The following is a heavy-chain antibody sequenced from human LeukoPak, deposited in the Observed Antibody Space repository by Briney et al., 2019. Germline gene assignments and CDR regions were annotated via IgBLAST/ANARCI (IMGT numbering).Heavy chain of an antibody. CDR1: GGSISSVDYY. CDR3: ARPYYYDSRIDP. V-gene: IGHV4-30-4*01. J-gene: IGHJ5*02. CDR2: IYYSGSN. D-gene: IGHD3-22*01. Sequence: SQTLSLTCTVSGGSISSVDYYWNWIRQPPGKGLEWIGYIYYSGSNYFNPSLKSRVTISVDTSKNQLSLKLSSVTAADTAVYYCARPYYYDSRIDPWGQGILVTVSS.